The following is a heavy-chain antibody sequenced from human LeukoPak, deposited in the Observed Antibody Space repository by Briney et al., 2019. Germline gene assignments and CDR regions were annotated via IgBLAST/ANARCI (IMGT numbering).Heavy chain of an antibody. CDR1: GFTFSSYW. J-gene: IGHJ4*02. CDR2: INSDGSST. Sequence: PGGSLRLSCAASGFTFSSYWMHWVRQTPRRGLVWVSRINSDGSSTSYADSVKGRFTISRDNAKNTLYLQMNSLRAEDTAVFYCARERGYSLNYWGQGTLVTVSS. V-gene: IGHV3-74*01. CDR3: ARERGYSLNY. D-gene: IGHD5-18*01.